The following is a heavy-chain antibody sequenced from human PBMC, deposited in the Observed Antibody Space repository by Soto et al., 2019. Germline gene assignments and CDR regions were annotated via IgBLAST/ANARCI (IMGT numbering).Heavy chain of an antibody. Sequence: EVQLVESGGGLVQPGGSLRLSCAASGFTFSRYWMSWVRQAPGKGLEWVANIKQDGSEKYYVDSVKGRFTISRDNAKNSLYLQMNGLRAEDTAVYYCARDLDYDYIWGSYHLDGGDAFDIWGQGTMVTVSS. D-gene: IGHD3-16*02. CDR3: ARDLDYDYIWGSYHLDGGDAFDI. V-gene: IGHV3-7*01. CDR1: GFTFSRYW. CDR2: IKQDGSEK. J-gene: IGHJ3*02.